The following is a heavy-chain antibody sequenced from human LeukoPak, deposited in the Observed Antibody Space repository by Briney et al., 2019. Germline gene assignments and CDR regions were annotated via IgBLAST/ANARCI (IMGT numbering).Heavy chain of an antibody. D-gene: IGHD4-11*01. V-gene: IGHV4-39*07. Sequence: SETLSLTCTVSGGSIRSSYYYWGWIRQPPGKGLEWIGSIYDSGSTYYNPSLESRVTISVDTSKNQFSLKLSSVTAADTAVYYCARSGNIRYSNYVSYFDYWGQGTLVTVSS. CDR1: GGSIRSSYYY. J-gene: IGHJ4*02. CDR3: ARSGNIRYSNYVSYFDY. CDR2: IYDSGST.